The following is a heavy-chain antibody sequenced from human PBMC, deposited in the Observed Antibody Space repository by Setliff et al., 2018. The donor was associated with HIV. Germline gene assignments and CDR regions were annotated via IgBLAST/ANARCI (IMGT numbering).Heavy chain of an antibody. D-gene: IGHD4-17*01. CDR1: GGSISTSRHY. Sequence: SETLSLTCTVSGGSISTSRHYWGWIRQPPGKGLEWIGYIYSTGSTNYNPSLQSRVSISMDASKNKFSLKVTSVTSADTAVYYCAKGAGFYGDYTFDYWGQGHLVTVSS. J-gene: IGHJ4*02. V-gene: IGHV4-61*05. CDR2: IYSTGST. CDR3: AKGAGFYGDYTFDY.